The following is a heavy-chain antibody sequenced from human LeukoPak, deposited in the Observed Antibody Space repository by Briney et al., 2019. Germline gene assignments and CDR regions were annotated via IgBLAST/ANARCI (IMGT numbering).Heavy chain of an antibody. D-gene: IGHD2-8*01. J-gene: IGHJ4*02. V-gene: IGHV4-59*01. CDR3: ARGGVMLDY. CDR2: IYYSGST. CDR1: GDSISSFY. Sequence: SETLSLTCTVSGDSISSFYWSWVRQPPGKGLEWIGYIYYSGSTDYNPSLKSRVTTSADTSKNQFSLKVSSVTAADTAVYYCARGGVMLDYWGQGTLVTVSS.